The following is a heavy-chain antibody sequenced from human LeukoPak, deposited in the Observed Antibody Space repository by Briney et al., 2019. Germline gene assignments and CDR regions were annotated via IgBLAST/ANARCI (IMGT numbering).Heavy chain of an antibody. CDR3: ARGRYSGGWDDPRIDY. J-gene: IGHJ4*02. V-gene: IGHV3-30-3*01. CDR2: ISYDGSNK. D-gene: IGHD6-19*01. Sequence: PGRPLSLPCAASGFTFSSYAMHWVRQAPGKGLEWVAVISYDGSNKYYADSVKGRFTISRDHSQNTLYLQMNSLRAEDTAVYYCARGRYSGGWDDPRIDYWGQGTLVTVSS. CDR1: GFTFSSYA.